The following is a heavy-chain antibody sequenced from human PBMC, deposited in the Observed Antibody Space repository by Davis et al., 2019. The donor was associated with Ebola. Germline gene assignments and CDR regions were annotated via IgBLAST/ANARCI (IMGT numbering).Heavy chain of an antibody. V-gene: IGHV1-69*13. CDR1: GGTFSSYA. Sequence: SVKVSCKASGGTFSSYAISWVRQAPGQGLEWMGGIIPIFGTANYAQKFQGRVTITADESTSTAYMELSSLRSEDTAVYYCARDGWGRWSSASLEQYFQHWGQGTLVTVSS. CDR2: IIPIFGTA. J-gene: IGHJ1*01. D-gene: IGHD6-6*01. CDR3: ARDGWGRWSSASLEQYFQH.